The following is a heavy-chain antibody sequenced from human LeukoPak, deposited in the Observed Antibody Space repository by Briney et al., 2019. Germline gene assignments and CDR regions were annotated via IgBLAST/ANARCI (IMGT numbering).Heavy chain of an antibody. V-gene: IGHV3-66*01. J-gene: IGHJ4*02. CDR1: GFTVSSNY. D-gene: IGHD3-22*01. CDR2: IYSGGST. CDR3: AREAPRGFLRHYYDSSGYWNYFDY. Sequence: GGSLRLSCAASGFTVSSNYMSWVRQAPGKGLEWVSVIYSGGSTYYADSVKGRFTISRDNSKNTLYLQMNSLRAEDTAVYYCAREAPRGFLRHYYDSSGYWNYFDYWGQGTLVTVSS.